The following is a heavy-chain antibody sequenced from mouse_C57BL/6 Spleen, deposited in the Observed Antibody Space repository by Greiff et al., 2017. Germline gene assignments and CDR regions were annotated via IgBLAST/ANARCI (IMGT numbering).Heavy chain of an antibody. CDR3: AEDQFAY. J-gene: IGHJ3*01. Sequence: DVKLQESGPGLVKPSQSLSLTCSVTGYSITSGYYWNWIRQFPGNKLEWMGYISYDGSNNYNPPLKNRISITRDTSKNQFFLKLNSVTTEDTATYYCAEDQFAYWGQGTLVTVSA. V-gene: IGHV3-6*01. CDR2: ISYDGSN. CDR1: GYSITSGYY.